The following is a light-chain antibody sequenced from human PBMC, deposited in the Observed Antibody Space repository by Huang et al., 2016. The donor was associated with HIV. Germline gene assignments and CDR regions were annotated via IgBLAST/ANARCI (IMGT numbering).Light chain of an antibody. CDR2: LGS. CDR1: QSILHSNGYNY. Sequence: EIVLTRSQLSLPVTPGEPASIPCRASQSILHSNGYNYLDWYLQKPGQSPQLLIYLGSNRASGVPDRFSGSGSGTDFTLKISRVEAEDVGIYYCMQALQTPVFGPGTRVDIK. J-gene: IGKJ3*01. V-gene: IGKV2-28*01. CDR3: MQALQTPV.